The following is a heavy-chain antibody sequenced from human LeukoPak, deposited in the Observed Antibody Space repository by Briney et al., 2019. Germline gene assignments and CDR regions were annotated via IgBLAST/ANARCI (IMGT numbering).Heavy chain of an antibody. V-gene: IGHV4-59*08. CDR3: ARHKPHSIDIDY. CDR1: GGSISSYY. Sequence: SETLSLTCTVSGGSISSYYWSWIRQPPGKGLEWIGYIYYSGSTNYNPSLKSRVTISVDTSKNQFSLKLSPVTAADTAVYYCARHKPHSIDIDYWGQGTLVTVSS. CDR2: IYYSGST. D-gene: IGHD2/OR15-2a*01. J-gene: IGHJ4*02.